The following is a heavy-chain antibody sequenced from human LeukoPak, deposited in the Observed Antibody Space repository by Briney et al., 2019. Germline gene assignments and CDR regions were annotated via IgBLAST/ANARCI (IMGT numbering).Heavy chain of an antibody. CDR3: ARLLEIHSWYSLWFDP. CDR2: TYYRSKWYN. J-gene: IGHJ5*02. CDR1: GDSVSSNSAA. Sequence: SQTLSLTCAISGDSVSSNSAAWNWIRQSPSRGLEWLGRTYYRSKWYNDYAVSVKSRITINPDTSKNQFSLQLNSVTPEDTAVYYCARLLEIHSWYSLWFDPWGQGTLVTVSS. V-gene: IGHV6-1*01. D-gene: IGHD6-13*01.